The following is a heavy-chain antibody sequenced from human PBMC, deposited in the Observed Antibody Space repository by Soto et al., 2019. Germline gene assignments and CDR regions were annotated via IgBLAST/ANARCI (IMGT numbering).Heavy chain of an antibody. CDR3: ARVKGGSGAAGDPLDL. D-gene: IGHD2-15*01. CDR1: GFTFGTYW. J-gene: IGHJ4*02. V-gene: IGHV3-74*01. CDR2: INHEESSA. Sequence: VGSLRLSCAASGFTFGTYWFHWVRQAPGKGLLWVSQINHEESSANYADSVKGRFTISKDKARNTLYLEMSSLRAEDTAVYYCARVKGGSGAAGDPLDLWGQGTLVTVSS.